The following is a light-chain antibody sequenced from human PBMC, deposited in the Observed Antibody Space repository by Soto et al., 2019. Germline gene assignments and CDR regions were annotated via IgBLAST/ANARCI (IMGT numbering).Light chain of an antibody. CDR3: LLHSGDVWM. CDR2: NTD. Sequence: QAVVTQEPSLTVSPGGTVTLTCASSTGAVTSGYYPNWFQQKPGQAPRALIYNTDNKHSWTPARFSGPLLGGKAALTLSGVQPEDEGDYYCLLHSGDVWMFGGGTKLTVL. J-gene: IGLJ3*02. CDR1: TGAVTSGYY. V-gene: IGLV7-43*01.